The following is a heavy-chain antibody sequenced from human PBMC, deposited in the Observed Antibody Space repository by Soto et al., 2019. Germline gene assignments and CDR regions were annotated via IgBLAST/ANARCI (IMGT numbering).Heavy chain of an antibody. CDR2: ISPYNGNA. CDR3: ARDLGCSSSKALDF. CDR1: GHGFTIYG. J-gene: IGHJ4*02. V-gene: IGHV1-18*01. D-gene: IGHD6-19*01. Sequence: ASVKVSCKASGHGFTIYGLSWVRQAPGQGLEWMAWISPYNGNANYAQKFQGRVSMTTDTSTSTAYMELTSLRSDDTAVYYCARDLGCSSSKALDFWGQVTLATVSS.